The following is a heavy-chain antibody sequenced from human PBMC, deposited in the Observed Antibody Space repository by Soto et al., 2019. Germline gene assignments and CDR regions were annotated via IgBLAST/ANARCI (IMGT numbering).Heavy chain of an antibody. Sequence: QVQLVQSGAEVKKPGASVKVSCKASGYTFTGYYMHWVRQAPGQGLEWMGWINPNSGGTNYAQKFQGWVTMTRDTSISTAYMELSRLRSDDTAVYYCARVGIAVAENVNGSYYYGMDVWGQGTTVTVSS. V-gene: IGHV1-2*04. CDR2: INPNSGGT. CDR1: GYTFTGYY. J-gene: IGHJ6*02. D-gene: IGHD6-19*01. CDR3: ARVGIAVAENVNGSYYYGMDV.